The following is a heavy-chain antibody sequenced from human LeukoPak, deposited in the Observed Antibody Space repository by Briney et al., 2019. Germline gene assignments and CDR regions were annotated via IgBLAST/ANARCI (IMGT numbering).Heavy chain of an antibody. CDR3: ARSLERDYHGSGTYYMNNWFVP. CDR2: IWYDGSYK. V-gene: IGHV3-33*01. Sequence: GGSLRLSCAASGFSFSSYGTHWVRQAPGKGLEWVAVIWYDGSYKYYADSVKGRFTISRDIPKNTLYLQMNSLRAEDTALYYCARSLERDYHGSGTYYMNNWFVPWGQGTLVTVSS. D-gene: IGHD3-10*01. CDR1: GFSFSSYG. J-gene: IGHJ5*02.